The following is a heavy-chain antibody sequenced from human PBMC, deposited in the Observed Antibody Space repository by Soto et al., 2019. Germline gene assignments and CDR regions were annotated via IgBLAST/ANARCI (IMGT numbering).Heavy chain of an antibody. Sequence: DVQLLESGGGLVQPEGSLRLSCAASGFTFSSYAMGWVRQGPGKGLEWVAVVSIGGSTHYADSVRGRFTISRDNSKNTLSLQMNSLTAEDTAVYFCAKRLGSGGHLDYWGQGALVTVSS. CDR2: VSIGGST. CDR1: GFTFSSYA. CDR3: AKRLGSGGHLDY. D-gene: IGHD3-10*01. V-gene: IGHV3-23*01. J-gene: IGHJ4*02.